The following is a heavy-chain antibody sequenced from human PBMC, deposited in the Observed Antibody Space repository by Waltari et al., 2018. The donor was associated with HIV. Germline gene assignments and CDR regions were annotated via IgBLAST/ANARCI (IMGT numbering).Heavy chain of an antibody. CDR3: ARRGVGPLSAAFDI. D-gene: IGHD1-26*01. CDR1: GDSISTHY. V-gene: IGHV4-4*07. Sequence: QVQLQESGPGLVKPSEILSLTCTVSGDSISTHYWSWIRQPAGKGLGWIGRIYASGTTNYSPPCSGRVTILRGTSNSQLSRTVTPVSAADVAMYYWARRGVGPLSAAFDIWGHGKMVAV. J-gene: IGHJ3*02. CDR2: IYASGTT.